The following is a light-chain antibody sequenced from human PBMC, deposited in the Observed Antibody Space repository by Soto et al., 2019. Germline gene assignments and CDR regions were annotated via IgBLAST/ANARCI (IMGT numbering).Light chain of an antibody. CDR3: NSYTSASFYV. Sequence: QSVLAQPASVSGSPGQSITISCTGTTSDIAGYNYVSWYQQHPGKAPKLLIYEVTSRASGVSHRFSGSKSGNTASLTISGLQDEDEAEYYFNSYTSASFYVFGTGTKVTVL. J-gene: IGLJ1*01. CDR2: EVT. CDR1: TSDIAGYNY. V-gene: IGLV2-14*01.